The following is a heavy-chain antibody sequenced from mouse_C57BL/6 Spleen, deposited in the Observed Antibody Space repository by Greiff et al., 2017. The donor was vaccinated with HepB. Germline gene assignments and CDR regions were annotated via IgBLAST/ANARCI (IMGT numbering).Heavy chain of an antibody. D-gene: IGHD3-2*02. CDR2: IDPENGDT. CDR1: GFNIKDDY. J-gene: IGHJ4*01. Sequence: EVQLQQSGAELVRPGASVKLSCTASGFNIKDDYMHWVKQRPEQGLEWIGWIDPENGDTEYASKFQGKATITADTSSNTAYLQLSSLTSEDTAVYYCTLDSSGYFGAMDYWGQGTSVTVSS. CDR3: TLDSSGYFGAMDY. V-gene: IGHV14-4*01.